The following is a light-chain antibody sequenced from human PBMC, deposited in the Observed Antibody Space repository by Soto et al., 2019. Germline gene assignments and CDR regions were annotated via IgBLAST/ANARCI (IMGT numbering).Light chain of an antibody. J-gene: IGKJ4*01. CDR2: DAS. Sequence: DIQMTQSPSSLSASVGDRVTITCQASQDISNYLNWYQQKPGKAPKLLIYDASNLEAGVPSRFSGSGSVTDFTFTISSLQPEDIATYYCQQYDNPPLTFGGGTKVDI. CDR1: QDISNY. V-gene: IGKV1-33*01. CDR3: QQYDNPPLT.